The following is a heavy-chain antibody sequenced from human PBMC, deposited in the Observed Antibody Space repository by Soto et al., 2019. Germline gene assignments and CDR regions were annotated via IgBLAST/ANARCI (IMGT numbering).Heavy chain of an antibody. CDR1: GGSTTSDY. CDR3: ARRSGNYYYYYMDV. Sequence: PSETLSLTCIVSGGSTTSDYWSWIRQPPGKGLEWIGYIYYSGITNYNPSLKSRVTISVDTSKNQFSLKLSSVTAADTAVYFCARRSGNYYYYYMDVWGKGTTVTVSS. V-gene: IGHV4-59*08. J-gene: IGHJ6*03. CDR2: IYYSGIT.